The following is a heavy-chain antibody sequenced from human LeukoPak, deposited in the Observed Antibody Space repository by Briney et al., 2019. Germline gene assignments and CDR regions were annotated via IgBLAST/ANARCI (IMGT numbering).Heavy chain of an antibody. V-gene: IGHV4-59*08. D-gene: IGHD3-22*01. CDR2: IYYSGST. CDR1: GGSISSYY. Sequence: KASETLSLTCTVSGGSISSYYWSWIRQPPGKGLEWIGYIYYSGSTNYSPSLKSRVTISVDTSKNQISLKLSSVTAADTAVYYCARHGHYYDTSGYYSIPDFWGQGTLVTVSS. CDR3: ARHGHYYDTSGYYSIPDF. J-gene: IGHJ4*02.